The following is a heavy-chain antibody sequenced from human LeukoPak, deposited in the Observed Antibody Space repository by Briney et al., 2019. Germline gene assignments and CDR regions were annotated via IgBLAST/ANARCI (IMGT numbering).Heavy chain of an antibody. J-gene: IGHJ4*02. V-gene: IGHV3-21*01. CDR3: ARGHYDVLAASYKWTPDY. CDR1: GFTFNTFN. Sequence: PGGSLRLSCAASGFTFNTFNMNWVRQAPGKGLEWVSSITSGGDLYYADSVKGRFTTSRDNAKNSLSLQLNSLRVEDTAVYYCARGHYDVLAASYKWTPDYWGQGTLVTVSS. CDR2: ITSGGDL. D-gene: IGHD3-9*01.